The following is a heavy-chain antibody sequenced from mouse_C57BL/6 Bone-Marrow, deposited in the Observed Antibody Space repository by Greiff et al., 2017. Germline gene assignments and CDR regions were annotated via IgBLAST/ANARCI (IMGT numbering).Heavy chain of an antibody. CDR3: ARERYGFYDSMDY. V-gene: IGHV5-4*01. D-gene: IGHD2-2*01. Sequence: EVKLVESGGGLVKPGGSLKLSCAASGFTFSSYAMSWVRQTPEKRLEWVATISDGGSYTYYPDNVKGRFTISRDNAKNNLYLQMSHLKSEDTAMDYCARERYGFYDSMDYWGQGTSVTVSS. CDR1: GFTFSSYA. CDR2: ISDGGSYT. J-gene: IGHJ4*01.